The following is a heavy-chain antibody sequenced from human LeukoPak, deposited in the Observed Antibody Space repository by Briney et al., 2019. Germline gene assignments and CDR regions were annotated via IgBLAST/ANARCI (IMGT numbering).Heavy chain of an antibody. V-gene: IGHV1-8*01. CDR1: GYTFTSYD. CDR2: MNPNSGNT. Sequence: ASVKVSCKASGYTFTSYDINWVRQATGQGLEWMGWMNPNSGNTGYAQKFQGRVTMTRNTSISTAYMELSSLRSEDTAVYYCARAARDCSGGSCYYYFDYWGQGTLVTASS. D-gene: IGHD2-15*01. J-gene: IGHJ4*02. CDR3: ARAARDCSGGSCYYYFDY.